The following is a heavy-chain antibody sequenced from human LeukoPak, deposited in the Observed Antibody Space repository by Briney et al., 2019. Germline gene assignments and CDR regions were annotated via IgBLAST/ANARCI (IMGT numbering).Heavy chain of an antibody. J-gene: IGHJ6*03. Sequence: PGGSLRLSCAASGFTFSSYAMSWVRHAPGKGLEEVSANSGSGGSTYYADSVKGRFTISRDNSKNTVYLQMNSLTTEDTAVDYCAKGGVAAAIDYYYMDVWGKGTTVTVSS. V-gene: IGHV3-23*01. D-gene: IGHD6-25*01. CDR1: GFTFSSYA. CDR3: AKGGVAAAIDYYYMDV. CDR2: NSGSGGST.